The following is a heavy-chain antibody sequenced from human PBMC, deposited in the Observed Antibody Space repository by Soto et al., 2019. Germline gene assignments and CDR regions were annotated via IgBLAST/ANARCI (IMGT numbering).Heavy chain of an antibody. CDR3: AIPYSFRGGMDV. D-gene: IGHD2-15*01. CDR1: GYSFTSYW. CDR2: IDASDSYT. Sequence: GESLKISCKGSGYSFTSYWISWVRQMPGKGLEWMGRIDASDSYTNYSPSFQGHVTISADKSISTAYLQWSSLKASDTAMYYCAIPYSFRGGMDVWGQGTTVTVSS. J-gene: IGHJ6*02. V-gene: IGHV5-10-1*01.